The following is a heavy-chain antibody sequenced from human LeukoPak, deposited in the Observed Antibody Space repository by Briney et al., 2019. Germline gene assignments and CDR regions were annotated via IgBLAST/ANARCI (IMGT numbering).Heavy chain of an antibody. CDR2: ISAYNGNT. CDR1: GYTFTSYG. Sequence: ASVKVSCKASGYTFTSYGISWVRQAPGQGLKWMGWISAYNGNTNYAQKLQGRVTMTTDTSTSTAYMELRSLRSDDTAVYYCARGDVLLWFGELLSLYYWGQGTLVTVSS. V-gene: IGHV1-18*01. CDR3: ARGDVLLWFGELLSLYY. D-gene: IGHD3-10*01. J-gene: IGHJ4*02.